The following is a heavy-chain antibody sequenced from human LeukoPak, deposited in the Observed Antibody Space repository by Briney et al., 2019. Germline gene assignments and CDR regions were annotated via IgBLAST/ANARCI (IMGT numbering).Heavy chain of an antibody. CDR2: INRSGST. CDR3: ASRLTYCSSTSCSRKRAFDI. V-gene: IGHV4-30-2*01. D-gene: IGHD2-2*01. J-gene: IGHJ3*02. CDR1: GGSISSGGYY. Sequence: PSQTLSLTCTVSGGSISSGGYYWSWIRQPPGKGLEWIGEINRSGSTNYNPSLKSRVTISVDTSKNQFSLKLSSVTAADTAVYYCASRLTYCSSTSCSRKRAFDIWGQGTMVTVSS.